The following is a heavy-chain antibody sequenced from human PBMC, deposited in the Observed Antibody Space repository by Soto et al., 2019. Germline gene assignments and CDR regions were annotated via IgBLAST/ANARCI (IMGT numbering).Heavy chain of an antibody. CDR3: AKGPAVVGGYDP. J-gene: IGHJ5*02. V-gene: IGHV3-23*01. D-gene: IGHD6-19*01. CDR2: ISGSGGYT. Sequence: EVQLLESGGGLGQPGGSLRLSCAASGFTFSSYAMSWVRQAPGKGLEWVSAISGSGGYTYYADSVKGRFTISRDNSKNTLYLQMNSLRAEDTAVYYCAKGPAVVGGYDPWGQGTLVTVSS. CDR1: GFTFSSYA.